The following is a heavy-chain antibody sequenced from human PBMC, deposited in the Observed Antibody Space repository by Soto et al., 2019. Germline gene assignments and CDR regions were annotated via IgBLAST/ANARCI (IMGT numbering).Heavy chain of an antibody. CDR1: GGSLNDYS. CDR3: ASGARGSCSSASCSTIDQ. V-gene: IGHV1-69*01. D-gene: IGHD2-2*01. CDR2: IIPKFGTA. Sequence: QVELVQSGAEVKKPGSSVKVSCKTSGGSLNDYSVHWVRQAPGQGLQWMGGIIPKFGTANYAQTFQDRLMITTDDSTSAVYMEMSSLRFEDTAVYYCASGARGSCSSASCSTIDQWGQGTLVTVSS. J-gene: IGHJ4*02.